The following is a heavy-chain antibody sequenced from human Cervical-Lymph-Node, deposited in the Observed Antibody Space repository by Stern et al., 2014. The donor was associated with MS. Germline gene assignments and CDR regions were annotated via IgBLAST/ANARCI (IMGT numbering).Heavy chain of an antibody. D-gene: IGHD6-25*01. CDR2: LWYDGRNK. V-gene: IGHV3-33*01. CDR1: GFTFSNHG. J-gene: IGHJ4*02. CDR3: ARSSSSGWDY. Sequence: QDQLVQSGGTVVQPGTSLRLSCEGSGFTFSNHGMNWVRRAPGKGLEWVASLWYDGRNKMYEDSVKGRFTISRDNSKNTLYLQMDTLRVEDTAVYYCARSSSSGWDYWGPGTLVTVSS.